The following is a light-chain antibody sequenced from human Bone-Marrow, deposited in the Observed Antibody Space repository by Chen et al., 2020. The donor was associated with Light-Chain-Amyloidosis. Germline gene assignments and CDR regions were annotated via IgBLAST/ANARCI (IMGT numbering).Light chain of an antibody. V-gene: IGLV6-57*01. Sequence: NFMLTQPHSVSESPGKTVITSCTRSSGSIATNYVQWYQQRPGRSPTTVIYEDDQRPSGVPDRFSGSSDRSSNSASLTISGLKAEDEADYYCQSYQGSSQGVFGGGTKLTVL. CDR3: QSYQGSSQGV. J-gene: IGLJ3*02. CDR2: EDD. CDR1: SGSIATNY.